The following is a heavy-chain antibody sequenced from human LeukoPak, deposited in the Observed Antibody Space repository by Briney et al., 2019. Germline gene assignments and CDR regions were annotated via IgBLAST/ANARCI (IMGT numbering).Heavy chain of an antibody. Sequence: GGSLRLSCAASGFTFSSYGMSWVRQAPGKGLEWVSAISGSGGSTYYADSVKGRFIISRDNSKNSLYLQMNILTAEDTATCYCAKGVVSGTLYYYGMDVWGQGTTVIVSS. D-gene: IGHD6-13*01. CDR3: AKGVVSGTLYYYGMDV. V-gene: IGHV3-23*01. CDR2: ISGSGGST. CDR1: GFTFSSYG. J-gene: IGHJ6*02.